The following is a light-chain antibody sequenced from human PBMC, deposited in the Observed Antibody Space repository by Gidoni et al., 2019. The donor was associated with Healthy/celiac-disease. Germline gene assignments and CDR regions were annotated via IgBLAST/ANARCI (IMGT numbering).Light chain of an antibody. CDR2: GVS. CDR1: ESIRSTF. J-gene: IGKJ1*01. CDR3: QQYASTPRT. V-gene: IGKV3-20*01. Sequence: VLTQSPGTLSLSPGERATLSRRASESIRSTFLAWYQQKPGQAPRLLIYGVSTRATGIPDRFSGSGSGTDFTLTISRLEPEDFAIYYCQQYASTPRTFGQGTKVEFK.